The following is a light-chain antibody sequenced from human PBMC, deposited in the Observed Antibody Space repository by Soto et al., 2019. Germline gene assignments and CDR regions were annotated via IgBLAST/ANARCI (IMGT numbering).Light chain of an antibody. CDR3: QQYGHSPRT. CDR1: QSVADNY. V-gene: IGKV3-20*01. J-gene: IGKJ1*01. CDR2: AAS. Sequence: EIGLTQSPGTLSLSPGERATLSCRASQSVADNYLAWYQQKPGQPPRLLIYAASRRAAGIPDTFSGSGSGTDVTLTITRLEPEDFALYYCQQYGHSPRTFGQGTKVEVK.